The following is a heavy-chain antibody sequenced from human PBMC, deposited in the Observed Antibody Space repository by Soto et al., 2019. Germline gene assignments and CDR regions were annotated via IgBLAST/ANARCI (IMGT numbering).Heavy chain of an antibody. CDR3: ARYSWGIAAAGAFDI. D-gene: IGHD6-13*01. J-gene: IGHJ3*02. CDR2: IYYSWST. CDR1: GGSVSSGRYY. Sequence: SDPLSLTCTGSGGSVSSGRYYWSWIRQPAGKGLEWIGYIYYSWSTNYNPSLKSRVTISVDTSKNQFSLKLSSVTAADTAVYYCARYSWGIAAAGAFDIWGQGTMVTVSS. V-gene: IGHV4-61*01.